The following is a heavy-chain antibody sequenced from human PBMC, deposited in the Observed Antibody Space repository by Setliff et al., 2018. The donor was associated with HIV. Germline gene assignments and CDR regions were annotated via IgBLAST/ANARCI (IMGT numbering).Heavy chain of an antibody. D-gene: IGHD5-18*01. V-gene: IGHV4-4*07. Sequence: LSLTCTVSGGSISTDYWTWVRQSAGKGLEWIGRIQTSEGTKYNPSLNSRVTVSIDTPKNQFSLDLTSVTAADTALYYCARHVGVEDTAMDYFDCWGQGTLVTVSS. CDR1: GGSISTDY. J-gene: IGHJ4*02. CDR3: ARHVGVEDTAMDYFDC. CDR2: IQTSEGT.